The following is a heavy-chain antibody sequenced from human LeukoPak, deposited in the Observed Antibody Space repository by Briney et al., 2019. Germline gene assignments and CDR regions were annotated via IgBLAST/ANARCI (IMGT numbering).Heavy chain of an antibody. Sequence: GGSLRLSCAASGFTFSDYYMSWIRQAPGKGLEWVSYISSSGSTIYCADSVKGRFTISRDNAKNSLYLQMNSLRAEDTAVYYCAREMRYFDLGGFDPWGQGTLVTVSS. CDR1: GFTFSDYY. J-gene: IGHJ5*02. V-gene: IGHV3-11*01. D-gene: IGHD3-9*01. CDR3: AREMRYFDLGGFDP. CDR2: ISSSGSTI.